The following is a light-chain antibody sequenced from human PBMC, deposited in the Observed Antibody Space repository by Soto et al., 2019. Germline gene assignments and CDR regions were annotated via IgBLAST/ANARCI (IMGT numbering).Light chain of an antibody. J-gene: IGKJ1*01. CDR1: QGISNY. Sequence: DIQMTQSPSSLSASVGDRVTITCRASQGISNYLAWYQQKPGTVPKLLISAASTLQTGVPSRFSGGGSGTDFTLTISSLQPEDVATYYCQKYNSAPWKFGQGTKVDIK. CDR3: QKYNSAPWK. CDR2: AAS. V-gene: IGKV1-27*01.